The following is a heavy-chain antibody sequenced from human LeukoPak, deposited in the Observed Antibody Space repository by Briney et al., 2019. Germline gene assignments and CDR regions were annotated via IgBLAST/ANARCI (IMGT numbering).Heavy chain of an antibody. CDR2: VSDSGTSE. CDR1: GISLSNHA. J-gene: IGHJ4*02. Sequence: GGSLRLSCVASGISLSNHAMSWVRQAPGKGLEWISAVSDSGTSEYYADSVKGRFTISRDNSKNTLYLQMNSLRVEDTAVYYCARDRRGYGCFDYWGQGTLVTVSS. D-gene: IGHD5-18*01. CDR3: ARDRRGYGCFDY. V-gene: IGHV3-23*01.